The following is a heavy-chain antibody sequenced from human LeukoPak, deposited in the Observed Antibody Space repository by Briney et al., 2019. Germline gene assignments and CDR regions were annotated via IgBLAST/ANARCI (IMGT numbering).Heavy chain of an antibody. CDR3: ARPRAYCGGDCSSYTFDI. V-gene: IGHV4-31*03. D-gene: IGHD2-21*02. J-gene: IGHJ3*02. CDR2: IYYSGST. CDR1: GGSISSGGYY. Sequence: SETLSLTCTVSGGSISSGGYYWSWIRQHPGKGLEWIGYIYYSGSTYYNPSLKSRVTISVDTSKNQFSLKLSSVTAADTAVYYCARPRAYCGGDCSSYTFDIWGQGTMVTVSS.